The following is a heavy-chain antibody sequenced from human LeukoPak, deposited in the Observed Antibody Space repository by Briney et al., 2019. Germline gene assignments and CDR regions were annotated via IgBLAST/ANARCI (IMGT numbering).Heavy chain of an antibody. CDR3: ARGTNYDFWSGYYKYDYMDV. CDR2: MNPNSGNT. Sequence: ASVKVSCKASGYTLTSYDINWVRQATGQGLEWMGWMNPNSGNTGYAQKFQGRVTMTRNTSISTAYMELSSLRSEDTAVYYCARGTNYDFWSGYYKYDYMDVWGKGTTVTVSS. D-gene: IGHD3-3*01. J-gene: IGHJ6*03. V-gene: IGHV1-8*01. CDR1: GYTLTSYD.